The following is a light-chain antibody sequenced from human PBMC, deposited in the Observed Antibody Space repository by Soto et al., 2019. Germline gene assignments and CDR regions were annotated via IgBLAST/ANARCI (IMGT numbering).Light chain of an antibody. CDR3: SSYTSSSSPYV. Sequence: QSALTQPASVSGSPGQSITISCTGTSSDVGGYTYVSWYQQHPGKAPKLMFYDVSNRPSGISNRFSGSKSGNTASLTISGLQAEDEADYYCSSYTSSSSPYVFGTGTKVTVL. J-gene: IGLJ1*01. CDR2: DVS. V-gene: IGLV2-14*03. CDR1: SSDVGGYTY.